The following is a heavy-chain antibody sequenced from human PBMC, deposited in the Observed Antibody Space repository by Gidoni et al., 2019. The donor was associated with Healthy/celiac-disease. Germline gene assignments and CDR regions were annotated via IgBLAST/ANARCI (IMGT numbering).Heavy chain of an antibody. CDR3: STSPLSSGYANWFDP. V-gene: IGHV1-69-2*01. Sequence: EVQLVQSGAEVKKPGATVKISCQVSGYTFTDYYLHWVQQAPGKGLEWMGLVDPEDCETIYAEKVQGRVTITADTSTDTAYMELSSLSSEDTAVYYCSTSPLSSGYANWFDPWGQGTLVTVSS. D-gene: IGHD3-22*01. CDR1: GYTFTDYY. CDR2: VDPEDCET. J-gene: IGHJ5*02.